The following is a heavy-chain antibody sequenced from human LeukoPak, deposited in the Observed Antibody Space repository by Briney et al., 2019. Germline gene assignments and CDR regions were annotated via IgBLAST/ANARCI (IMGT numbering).Heavy chain of an antibody. D-gene: IGHD1-26*01. CDR2: ISGSGGST. J-gene: IGHJ4*02. V-gene: IGHV3-23*01. CDR1: GFTFGSYA. CDR3: AKMGRGAATPYYYFDY. Sequence: GGSLRLSCAASGFTFGSYAMSWVRQAPGKGLEWVSVISGSGGSTYYADSVKGRFTISRDNSKNTLYLERNSLRAEDTAVYYCAKMGRGAATPYYYFDYWGQGTLVTVSS.